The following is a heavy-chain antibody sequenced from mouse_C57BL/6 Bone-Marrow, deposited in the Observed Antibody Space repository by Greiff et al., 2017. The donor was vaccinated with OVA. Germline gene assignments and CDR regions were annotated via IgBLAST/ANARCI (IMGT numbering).Heavy chain of an antibody. V-gene: IGHV2-6*01. CDR1: GFSLTSYG. CDR2: IWGVGST. J-gene: IGHJ3*01. CDR3: ARGGSSPFAY. Sequence: QVQLQQSGPGLVAPSQSLSITCTVSGFSLTSYGVDWVRQSPGKGLEWLGVIWGVGSTNYNSALKSRLSISKNNTKSQVFLKMNSLQTDDTAMYYCARGGSSPFAYWGQGTLVTVSA. D-gene: IGHD1-1*01.